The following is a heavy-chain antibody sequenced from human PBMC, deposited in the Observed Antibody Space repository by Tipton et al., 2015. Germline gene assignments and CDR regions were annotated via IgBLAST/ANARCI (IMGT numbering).Heavy chain of an antibody. D-gene: IGHD3-16*01. J-gene: IGHJ4*02. V-gene: IGHV4-59*01. CDR1: GGCISDYY. CDR2: IYYTGST. CDR3: ARYRMGVDS. Sequence: TLSLTCNVSGGCISDYYWTWLRQSPGKGLEWIGNIYYTGSTNYNPSIQSRVSMSVDTSKKQFSLNVTSVTAADTAVYYCARYRMGVDSWGQGTLVTVSS.